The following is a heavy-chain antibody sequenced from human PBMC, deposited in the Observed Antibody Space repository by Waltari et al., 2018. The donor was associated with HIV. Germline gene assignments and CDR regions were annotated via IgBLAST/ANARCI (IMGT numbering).Heavy chain of an antibody. CDR2: VDWDDGK. J-gene: IGHJ4*02. V-gene: IGHV2-70*13. D-gene: IGHD4-17*01. Sequence: QVTLRESGPALVRPRQTLTVTCTCSGFSLTANGMSVNWIRQPPGKALEWLAGVDWDDGKYYSLSLRNRLTISKDTSKKQVLLTMTNVDPVDTATYCCVRLPDSDYGGHAPYFDSWGQGTLVTVSS. CDR3: VRLPDSDYGGHAPYFDS. CDR1: GFSLTANGMS.